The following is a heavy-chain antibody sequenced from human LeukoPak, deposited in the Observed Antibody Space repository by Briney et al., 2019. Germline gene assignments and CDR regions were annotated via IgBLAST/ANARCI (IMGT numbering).Heavy chain of an antibody. J-gene: IGHJ5*02. D-gene: IGHD2-15*01. V-gene: IGHV4-39*01. CDR2: IDYSGTT. CDR3: ARHVDASGGRRFDP. CDR1: GGAVTSGPYY. Sequence: SETLSLTCTVSGGAVTSGPYYWGWIRQAPGSGLECIGTIDYSGTTYYSPSLKSRVTISVETSKTQFSLKLSSVTAADTATYYCARHVDASGGRRFDPWGQGTLVTVSS.